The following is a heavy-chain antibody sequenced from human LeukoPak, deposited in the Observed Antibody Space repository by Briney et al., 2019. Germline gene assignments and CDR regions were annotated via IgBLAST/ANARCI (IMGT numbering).Heavy chain of an antibody. D-gene: IGHD5-18*01. Sequence: SETLSLTCTVSGGSISSYYWSWIRQPPGKGLEWIGEINHSGSTNYNPSLKSRVTISVDTSKNQFSLKLSSVTAADTAVYYCARGYSYGYLPWFDPWGQGTLVTVSS. J-gene: IGHJ5*02. CDR2: INHSGST. CDR3: ARGYSYGYLPWFDP. V-gene: IGHV4-34*01. CDR1: GGSISSYY.